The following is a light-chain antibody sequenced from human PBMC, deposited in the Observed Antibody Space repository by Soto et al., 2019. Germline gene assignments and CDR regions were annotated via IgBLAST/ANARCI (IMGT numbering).Light chain of an antibody. CDR3: QHYNDWPPAFT. Sequence: EILMTQSPATLSVSPGERATLSCSASQSLNRNLAWYQQKPGQAPRLIIYGASTRASGIPARFSGSGSGTEFTLTISSLQSEDVALYYCQHYNDWPPAFTFGPGTKVDL. V-gene: IGKV3D-15*01. CDR2: GAS. J-gene: IGKJ3*01. CDR1: QSLNRN.